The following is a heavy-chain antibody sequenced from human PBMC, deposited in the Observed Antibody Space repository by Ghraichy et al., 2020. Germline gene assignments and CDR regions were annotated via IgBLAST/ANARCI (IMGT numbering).Heavy chain of an antibody. CDR3: ARGPIFGVVIIPPAEYFQH. D-gene: IGHD3-3*01. Sequence: GESLNISCAASGFTFSSYSMNWVRQAPGKGLEWVSYISSSSSTIYYADSVKGRFTISRDNAKNSLYLQMNSLRAEDTAVYYCARGPIFGVVIIPPAEYFQHWGQGTLVTVSS. J-gene: IGHJ1*01. CDR1: GFTFSSYS. CDR2: ISSSSSTI. V-gene: IGHV3-48*01.